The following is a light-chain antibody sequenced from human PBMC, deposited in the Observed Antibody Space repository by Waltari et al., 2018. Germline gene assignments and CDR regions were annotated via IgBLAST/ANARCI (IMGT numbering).Light chain of an antibody. J-gene: IGLJ1*01. Sequence: QSALTQPASVSGSPGQSITISCTGTSSDVGSYNLVSWYQQHPGKAPKLMIYAGSKRPSGVSNRFSGSKSGNTASLTISGLQVEDEADYFCSSYAGSSTLYVFGTGTKVTVL. V-gene: IGLV2-23*01. CDR2: AGS. CDR3: SSYAGSSTLYV. CDR1: SSDVGSYNL.